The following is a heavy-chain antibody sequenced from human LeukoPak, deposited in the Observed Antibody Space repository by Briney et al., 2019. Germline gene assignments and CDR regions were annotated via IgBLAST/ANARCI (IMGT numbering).Heavy chain of an antibody. D-gene: IGHD3-10*01. CDR2: INHSGST. CDR1: GGSFGGYY. V-gene: IGHV4-34*01. J-gene: IGHJ4*02. CDR3: ARGPYGSGSYYGY. Sequence: SETLSLTCAVYGGSFGGYYWSWIRQPPGKGLEWIGEINHSGSTNYNPSLKSRVTISVDTSKNQFSLKLSSVTAADTAVYYCARGPYGSGSYYGYWGQGTLVTVSS.